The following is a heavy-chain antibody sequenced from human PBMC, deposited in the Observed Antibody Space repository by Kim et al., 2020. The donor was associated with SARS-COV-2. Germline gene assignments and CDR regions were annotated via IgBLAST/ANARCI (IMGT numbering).Heavy chain of an antibody. Sequence: VKGRLTISRDNAQKTLYLQMNGLRAEDTAVYYCAKGAYYDILTGYYGLDYWGQGALVTVSS. CDR3: AKGAYYDILTGYYGLDY. D-gene: IGHD3-9*01. J-gene: IGHJ4*02. V-gene: IGHV3-30*02.